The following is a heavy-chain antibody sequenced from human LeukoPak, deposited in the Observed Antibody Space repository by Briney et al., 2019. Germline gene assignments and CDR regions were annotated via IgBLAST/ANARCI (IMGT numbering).Heavy chain of an antibody. CDR3: VRGSYGAYDY. V-gene: IGHV3-21*01. Sequence: PGGSLRLSCAASGFTFSSYSMNWARQAPRKGLEWVSSISSSSSYIYYADAVHGRFTVSRDNAKYSLYLQMNSLRAEDTAVYYCVRGSYGAYDYWGQGSLVTVSS. CDR1: GFTFSSYS. CDR2: ISSSSSYI. D-gene: IGHD4-17*01. J-gene: IGHJ4*02.